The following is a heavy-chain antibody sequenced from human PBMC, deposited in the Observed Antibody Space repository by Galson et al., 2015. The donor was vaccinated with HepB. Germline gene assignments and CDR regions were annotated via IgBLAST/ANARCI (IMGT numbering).Heavy chain of an antibody. CDR3: VKEGSWFGGDWFDP. CDR2: INGRGSTR. CDR1: GFIFRHHA. J-gene: IGHJ5*02. D-gene: IGHD3-16*01. Sequence: SLRLSCAGSGFIFRHHAMAWIRQAPGKGLEWVSGINGRGSTRSYSDAVKGRLPISRDNSKDTVFLQMDNLRAEDTAVYYCVKEGSWFGGDWFDPWGQGALVTVS. V-gene: IGHV3-23*01.